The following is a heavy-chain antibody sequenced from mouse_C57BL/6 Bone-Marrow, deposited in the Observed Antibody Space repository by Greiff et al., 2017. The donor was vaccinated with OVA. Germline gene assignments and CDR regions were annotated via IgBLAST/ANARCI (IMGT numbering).Heavy chain of an antibody. J-gene: IGHJ2*01. CDR3: ARDGNYVV. V-gene: IGHV5-4*01. CDR1: GFTFSSYA. CDR2: ISDGGSYT. Sequence: EVKVEESGGGLVKPGGSLKLSCAASGFTFSSYAMSWVRQTPEKRLEWVATISDGGSYTYYPDNVKGRFTISRDNAKNNLYLQMSHLKSEDTAMYYCARDGNYVVWGQGTTLTVSS. D-gene: IGHD2-1*01.